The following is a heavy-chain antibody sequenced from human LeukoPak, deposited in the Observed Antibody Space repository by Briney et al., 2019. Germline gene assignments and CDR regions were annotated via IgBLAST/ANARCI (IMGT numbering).Heavy chain of an antibody. J-gene: IGHJ4*02. V-gene: IGHV4-34*01. Sequence: PSETLSLTCAVYGXSFSGYYGSWIRQPPGKGREWIGEINHSGSTNYNPSLKSRVTISVDTSKNQFSLKLSSVTAADTAVYYCARGRGYSYGYRLDYWGQGTLVTVSS. CDR1: GXSFSGYY. CDR2: INHSGST. D-gene: IGHD5-18*01. CDR3: ARGRGYSYGYRLDY.